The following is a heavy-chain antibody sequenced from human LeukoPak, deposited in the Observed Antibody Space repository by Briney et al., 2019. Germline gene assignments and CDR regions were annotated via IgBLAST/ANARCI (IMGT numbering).Heavy chain of an antibody. D-gene: IGHD3-22*01. Sequence: GGSLRLSCAASGFTFSRHSMNWVRQAPGKGLEWVSYISSSSSTIYYADSVKGRFTISRDNAKNSLYLQMSSLRAEDTAVYYCARGAYYYEDWGQGTLVTVSS. J-gene: IGHJ4*02. CDR3: ARGAYYYED. CDR2: ISSSSSTI. V-gene: IGHV3-48*01. CDR1: GFTFSRHS.